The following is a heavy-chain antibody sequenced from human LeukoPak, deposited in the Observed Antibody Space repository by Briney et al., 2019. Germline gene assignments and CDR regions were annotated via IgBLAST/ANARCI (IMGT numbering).Heavy chain of an antibody. Sequence: GGTLRLPCAASGLTFSSYWLSWVRQAPGKGLEWVANIKQDGSEKYNVDFVNAPFTISRDNSKNSLYLQMTSLTAEDTAGYYCARGMGNIDYWGQGTLVTVSS. CDR1: GLTFSSYW. J-gene: IGHJ4*02. CDR2: IKQDGSEK. CDR3: ARGMGNIDY. V-gene: IGHV3-7*01. D-gene: IGHD1-26*01.